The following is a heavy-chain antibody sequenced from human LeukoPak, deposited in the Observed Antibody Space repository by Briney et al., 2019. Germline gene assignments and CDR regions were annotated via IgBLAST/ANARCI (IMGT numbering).Heavy chain of an antibody. CDR3: ARGGPLPSGSSSREYYLDY. CDR1: GYDFINYG. J-gene: IGHJ4*02. CDR2: RSIYNGNT. V-gene: IGHV1-18*01. D-gene: IGHD6-6*01. Sequence: ASVKVSCKASGYDFINYGISWVRQAPGQGLEWMGWRSIYNGNTDYKLQGRVTMTTDTSTSTAYMEVRSLRPDDTAVYYCARGGPLPSGSSSREYYLDYWGQGTLVTVSS.